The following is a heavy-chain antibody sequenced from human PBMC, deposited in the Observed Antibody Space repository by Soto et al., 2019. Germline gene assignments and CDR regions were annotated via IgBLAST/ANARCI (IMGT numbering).Heavy chain of an antibody. J-gene: IGHJ4*02. D-gene: IGHD2-2*01. V-gene: IGHV4-61*01. CDR2: IYYSRST. CDR1: GGSVSSGSYY. Sequence: SETLSLTCTVSGGSVSSGSYYWSWIRQPPGKGLEWIGYIYYSRSTNYNPSLKSRVTISVDTSKNQFSLKLSSVTAADTAVYYCARAPKNNIVVVPAAIDFDYWGQGTLVTVSS. CDR3: ARAPKNNIVVVPAAIDFDY.